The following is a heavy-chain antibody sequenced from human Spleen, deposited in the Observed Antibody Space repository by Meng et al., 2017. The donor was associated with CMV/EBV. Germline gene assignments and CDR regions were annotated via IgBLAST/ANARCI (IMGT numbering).Heavy chain of an antibody. CDR1: TLNGLH. J-gene: IGHJ5*02. Sequence: TLNGLHEHWGRQGPGKGVELKGWIHPNRGGKNYAKKFQGRVTMTRDPSISTAYMGLSRLRSEDTAVYYWAFSSRGYCSSTSCPIDPWGQGTLVTVSS. V-gene: IGHV1-2*02. CDR2: IHPNRGGK. D-gene: IGHD2-2*01. CDR3: AFSSRGYCSSTSCPIDP.